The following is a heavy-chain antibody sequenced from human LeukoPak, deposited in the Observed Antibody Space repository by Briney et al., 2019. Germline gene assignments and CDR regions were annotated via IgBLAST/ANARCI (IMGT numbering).Heavy chain of an antibody. D-gene: IGHD3-10*01. CDR2: ISYDGSNK. J-gene: IGHJ6*03. Sequence: GGSLRLSCAASGFTFSSYGMHWVRQAPGKGLEWVAVISYDGSNKYYADSVKGRFTISRDNAKNTLYLQMNSLRAEDTAVYYCARDHRGSGSRYYYYYMDVWGKGTTVTISS. V-gene: IGHV3-30*03. CDR1: GFTFSSYG. CDR3: ARDHRGSGSRYYYYYMDV.